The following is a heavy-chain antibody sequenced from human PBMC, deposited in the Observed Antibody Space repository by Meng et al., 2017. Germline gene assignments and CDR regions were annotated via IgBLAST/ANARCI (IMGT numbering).Heavy chain of an antibody. CDR1: GRSFSGYY. CDR3: ARGRYFDWLSYRYYFDY. J-gene: IGHJ4*02. CDR2: INHSGST. V-gene: IGHV4-34*01. D-gene: IGHD3-9*01. Sequence: QVPLQQWGAGLLKPSETLSLTCAVYGRSFSGYYWSWIRQPPGKGLEWIGEINHSGSTNYNPSLKSRVTISVDTSKNQFSLKLSSVTAADTAVYYCARGRYFDWLSYRYYFDYWGQGTLVTVSS.